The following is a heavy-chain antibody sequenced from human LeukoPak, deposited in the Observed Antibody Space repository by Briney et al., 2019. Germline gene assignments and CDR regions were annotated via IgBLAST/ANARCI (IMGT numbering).Heavy chain of an antibody. CDR3: ARTDIVVVPAAHPKDY. J-gene: IGHJ4*02. CDR2: ISAYNGNT. V-gene: IGHV1-18*01. D-gene: IGHD2-2*01. CDR1: GYTFTSYG. Sequence: ASVKVSCKASGYTFTSYGISWVRQAPGQGLEWMGWISAYNGNTNYAQKLQGRVTMTTDTSTSTAYMELRSLRSDDTAVYYCARTDIVVVPAAHPKDYWGQGTLVTVSS.